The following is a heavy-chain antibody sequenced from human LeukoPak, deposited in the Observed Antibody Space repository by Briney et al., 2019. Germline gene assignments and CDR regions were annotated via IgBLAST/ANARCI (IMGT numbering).Heavy chain of an antibody. CDR2: INPNSGGT. J-gene: IGHJ6*02. CDR3: ARGSVAYYYGMDV. D-gene: IGHD6-19*01. Sequence: GAPVKVSCKASGYTFTGYYMHWVRQAPGQGLEWMGWINPNSGGTNYAQKFQGRVTMTRDTSISTAYMELSRLRSDDTAVYYCARGSVAYYYGMDVWGQGTTVTVSS. CDR1: GYTFTGYY. V-gene: IGHV1-2*02.